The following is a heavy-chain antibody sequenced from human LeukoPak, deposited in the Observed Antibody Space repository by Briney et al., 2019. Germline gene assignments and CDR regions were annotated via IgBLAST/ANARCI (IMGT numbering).Heavy chain of an antibody. CDR1: GFTFSSYG. V-gene: IGHV3-33*08. CDR3: AREGPRGNPQSDY. D-gene: IGHD2/OR15-2a*01. J-gene: IGHJ4*02. Sequence: GRSLRLSCAASGFTFSSYGMHWVRQAPGKGLEWVALIWYDGSNKYYTDSVKGRLTISRDNSKNTLYLQMNSLRAEDTAIYYCAREGPRGNPQSDYWGQGTLVTVSS. CDR2: IWYDGSNK.